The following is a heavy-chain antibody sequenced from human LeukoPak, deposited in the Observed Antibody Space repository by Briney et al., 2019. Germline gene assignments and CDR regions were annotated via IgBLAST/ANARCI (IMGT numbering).Heavy chain of an antibody. D-gene: IGHD3-3*01. CDR2: IIPILGIA. CDR1: GYTFTSYY. CDR3: ARGCYDFWSGYYTEDGFDY. Sequence: SVKVSCKASGYTFTSYYMHWVRQAPGQGLEWMGRIIPILGIANYAQKFQGRVTITADKSTSTAYMELSSLRSEDTAVYYCARGCYDFWSGYYTEDGFDYWGQGTLVTVSS. J-gene: IGHJ4*02. V-gene: IGHV1-69*02.